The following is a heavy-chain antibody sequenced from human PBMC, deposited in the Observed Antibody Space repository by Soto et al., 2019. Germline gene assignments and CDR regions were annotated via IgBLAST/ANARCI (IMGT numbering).Heavy chain of an antibody. Sequence: EVQLLESGGGLVQPGGSLRLSCAASGFTFSSYAMSWVRQAPGKGLEWVSGISGSGGGTYYADSVKGRLTISRDNSKNTLFLQMNSLRAEDTAVYYCASSSSNRGYDYWDQGTLVTVSS. CDR1: GFTFSSYA. V-gene: IGHV3-23*01. J-gene: IGHJ4*02. CDR2: ISGSGGGT. CDR3: ASSSSNRGYDY. D-gene: IGHD3-10*01.